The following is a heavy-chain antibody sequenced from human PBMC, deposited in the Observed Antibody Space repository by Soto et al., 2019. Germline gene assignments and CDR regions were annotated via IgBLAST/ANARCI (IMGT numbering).Heavy chain of an antibody. V-gene: IGHV3-23*01. J-gene: IGHJ5*02. CDR3: GVHSRFDP. D-gene: IGHD3-10*01. Sequence: GGSLRLSCAASGFTFSSYTMSWVRQAPGEGLEWVSAISGSGGSTYYADSVKGRFTISRDNSKNTLYLQMNSLRAEDTTVYYWGVHSRFDPSGQATFVTVST. CDR2: ISGSGGST. CDR1: GFTFSSYT.